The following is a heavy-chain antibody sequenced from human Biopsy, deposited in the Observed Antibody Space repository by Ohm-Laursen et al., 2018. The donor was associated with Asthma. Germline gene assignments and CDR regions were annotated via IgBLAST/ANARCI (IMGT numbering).Heavy chain of an antibody. CDR3: AKGRYKWNDGYYGLDV. Sequence: SLRLSCAASGFTFKAYGIHWVRQAPGKGLDWVAVISFDGSNKNYTDSVKGRFTISRDNSKNTLYLQMNSLRGEDTAVYYCAKGRYKWNDGYYGLDVWGQGTTVTVSS. V-gene: IGHV3-30*18. CDR2: ISFDGSNK. D-gene: IGHD1-20*01. J-gene: IGHJ6*02. CDR1: GFTFKAYG.